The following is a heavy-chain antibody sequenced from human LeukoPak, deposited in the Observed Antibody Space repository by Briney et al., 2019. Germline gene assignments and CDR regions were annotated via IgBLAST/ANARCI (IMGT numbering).Heavy chain of an antibody. D-gene: IGHD3-22*01. CDR1: GFSFSNAW. J-gene: IGHJ4*02. V-gene: IGHV3-15*07. CDR2: IKSKTDGGTT. CDR3: STTYYYDSSEGY. Sequence: PGGSLRLSCAASGFSFSNAWMNWVRQAPGKGLEWVGRIKSKTDGGTTDYAAPVKGRFTISRDDSKNTLYLQMNSLKTEDTAVYYCSTTYYYDSSEGYWGQGTLVTVSS.